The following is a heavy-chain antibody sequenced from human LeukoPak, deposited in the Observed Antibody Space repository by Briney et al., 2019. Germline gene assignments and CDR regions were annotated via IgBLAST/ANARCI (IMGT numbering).Heavy chain of an antibody. D-gene: IGHD5-12*01. CDR2: ISYDGTNK. V-gene: IGHV3-30*04. CDR1: GFTFSSYS. Sequence: GGSLRLSCAASGFTFSSYSMHWVRQAPGKGLGWVAVISYDGTNKYYADSVKGRFTISRDNSKNTLYLQMNSLRAEDTAVYYCARGHWWLYYYYYMDVWGKGTRSPSP. CDR3: ARGHWWLYYYYYMDV. J-gene: IGHJ6*03.